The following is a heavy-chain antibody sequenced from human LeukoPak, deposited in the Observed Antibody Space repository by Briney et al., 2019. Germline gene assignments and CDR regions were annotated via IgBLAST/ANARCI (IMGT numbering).Heavy chain of an antibody. V-gene: IGHV1-69*13. D-gene: IGHD3-9*01. Sequence: SVKVSCKASGGTFSSYAISWVRQAPGQGLEWMGGIIPIFGTANYAPKFQGRVTITAEESTRTAYMELSSLRSEDTAVYYCARGYYNYDILTGYEWCLDYWGQGTLVTVSS. CDR3: ARGYYNYDILTGYEWCLDY. CDR1: GGTFSSYA. J-gene: IGHJ4*02. CDR2: IIPIFGTA.